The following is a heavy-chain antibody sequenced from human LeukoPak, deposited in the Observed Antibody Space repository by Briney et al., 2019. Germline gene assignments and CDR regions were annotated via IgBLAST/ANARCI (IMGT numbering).Heavy chain of an antibody. J-gene: IGHJ4*02. CDR1: GGSISSNNW. CDR3: ASSNDSSGYYSGLNFDY. CDR2: IYHSGSP. Sequence: PSETLSLTCAVSGGSISSNNWWGWVRQPPGKGLEWIGEIYHSGSPNYNPSLKSRVTISVDKSRNHFSLNLSSVTAADTAVYYCASSNDSSGYYSGLNFDYWGQGTLVTVSS. D-gene: IGHD3-22*01. V-gene: IGHV4-4*02.